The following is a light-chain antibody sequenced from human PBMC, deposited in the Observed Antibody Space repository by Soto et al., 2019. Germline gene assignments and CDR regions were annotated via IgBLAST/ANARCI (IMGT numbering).Light chain of an antibody. V-gene: IGKV3-15*01. CDR1: QSVSSE. CDR3: QQYKSWAIT. CDR2: GAS. Sequence: IVMTQSPATRSVSPGERATLSCRASQSVSSELAWYQKQPGQDPRLLMYGASTRATGIPARFSGSGSGTEFTLTISGLQSEDSAIYVCQQYKSWAITVGQGTRLEIK. J-gene: IGKJ5*01.